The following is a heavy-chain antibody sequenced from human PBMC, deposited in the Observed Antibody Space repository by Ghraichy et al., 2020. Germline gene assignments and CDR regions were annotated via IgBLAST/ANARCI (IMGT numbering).Heavy chain of an antibody. CDR3: AKAGHDYGDYGFWNAFDI. CDR2: ISRSVGST. Sequence: GGSLRLSCAASGFTFSSYAMSWVRQAPGKGLEWVSGISRSVGSTDYADSVKGRFTISRDNSKNTMYLQMNSLRAEDTAVYYCAKAGHDYGDYGFWNAFDIWGQGTMVTVSS. J-gene: IGHJ3*02. V-gene: IGHV3-23*01. D-gene: IGHD4-17*01. CDR1: GFTFSSYA.